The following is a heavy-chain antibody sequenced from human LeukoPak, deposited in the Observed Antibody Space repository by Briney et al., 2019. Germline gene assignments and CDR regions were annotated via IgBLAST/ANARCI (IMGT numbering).Heavy chain of an antibody. CDR2: ISSSGSAI. D-gene: IGHD3-10*01. Sequence: PSETLSLTCAVFGGSFSGYYWSWIRQPPGKGLEWVSYISSSGSAIYYADSVKGRFTISRDNAKNSLYLQMNSLRAEDTAVYYCARDFRLTMVRGVASFDYWGQGTLVTVSS. J-gene: IGHJ4*02. CDR1: GGSFSGYY. V-gene: IGHV3-11*04. CDR3: ARDFRLTMVRGVASFDY.